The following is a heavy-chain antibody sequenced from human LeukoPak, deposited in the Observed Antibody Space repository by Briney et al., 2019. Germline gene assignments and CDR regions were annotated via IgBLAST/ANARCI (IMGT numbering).Heavy chain of an antibody. V-gene: IGHV2-5*02. CDR1: GFSLSTSGVG. Sequence: SGPTLVNPTRTLTPTCTFSGFSLSTSGVGVGWIRQPPCKALEWLALIYWDDDKRYSPSLKSRLTITKDTSKNQVVLTMTNMDPVDTATYYCAHILAESGLLWFGELLLPSMDVWGKGTTVTISS. CDR3: AHILAESGLLWFGELLLPSMDV. D-gene: IGHD3-10*01. CDR2: IYWDDDK. J-gene: IGHJ6*04.